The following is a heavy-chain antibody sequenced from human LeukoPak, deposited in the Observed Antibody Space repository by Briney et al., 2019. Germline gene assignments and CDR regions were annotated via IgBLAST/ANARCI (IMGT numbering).Heavy chain of an antibody. CDR2: IGTSTSYI. CDR1: GFTFSTYI. CDR3: AELGITMIGGV. J-gene: IGHJ6*04. Sequence: GGSLRLSCAASGFTFSTYIMNWVRQTPGKGLEWVSSIGTSTSYIYYADSVKGRFTISRDNAKNSLYLEMNSLRAEDTAVYYCAELGITMIGGVWGKGTTVTISS. V-gene: IGHV3-21*01. D-gene: IGHD3-10*02.